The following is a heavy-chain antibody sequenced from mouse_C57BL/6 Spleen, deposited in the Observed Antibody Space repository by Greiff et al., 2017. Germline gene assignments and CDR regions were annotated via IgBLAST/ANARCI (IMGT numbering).Heavy chain of an antibody. V-gene: IGHV6-3*01. Sequence: EVKLVESGGGLVQPGGSMKLSCVASGFTFSNYWMNWVRQSPEKGLEWVAQIRLKSDNYATHYAESVKGRFTISRDDSKSSVYLQMYNLRAEDTVIYHCTGDYYGSIPDDWGQSATLTVTS. CDR3: TGDYYGSIPDD. J-gene: IGHJ2*01. CDR1: GFTFSNYW. D-gene: IGHD1-1*01. CDR2: IRLKSDNYAT.